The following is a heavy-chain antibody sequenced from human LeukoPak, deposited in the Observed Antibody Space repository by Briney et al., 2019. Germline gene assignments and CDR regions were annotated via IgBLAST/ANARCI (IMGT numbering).Heavy chain of an antibody. V-gene: IGHV3-53*01. CDR2: IYSGGST. J-gene: IGHJ4*02. D-gene: IGHD2-21*02. Sequence: QLWGVLRLSCAASGFTFSSYSMNWVRQAPGKGLEWVSVIYSGGSTYYADSVKGRFTISRDNSKNTLYLQMNSLRAEDTAVYYCAREHPLLRYFDYWGQGTLVTVSS. CDR3: AREHPLLRYFDY. CDR1: GFTFSSYS.